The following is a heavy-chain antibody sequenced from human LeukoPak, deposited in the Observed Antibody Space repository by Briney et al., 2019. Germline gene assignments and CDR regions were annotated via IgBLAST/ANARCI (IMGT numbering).Heavy chain of an antibody. Sequence: GGSLRLSCTASGFTFSRHYMTWVRQAPGKGLEWVANVKQDGSDKYYVDSVRGRFTVSRDNGKNSLYLQMNSLRAEDTAVYYCAREGRTAAGDDAFDIWGQGTTVTVSS. CDR1: GFTFSRHY. D-gene: IGHD6-13*01. CDR2: VKQDGSDK. CDR3: AREGRTAAGDDAFDI. J-gene: IGHJ3*02. V-gene: IGHV3-7*01.